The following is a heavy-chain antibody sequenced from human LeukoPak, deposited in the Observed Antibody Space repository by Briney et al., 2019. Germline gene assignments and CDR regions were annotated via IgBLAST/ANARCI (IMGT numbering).Heavy chain of an antibody. CDR3: ARQKMGGYAYYYYGMDV. V-gene: IGHV5-51*01. CDR2: IYPGDSDT. D-gene: IGHD3-22*01. Sequence: GESLKISCKGSGYSFTSYWIGWVRQMPGKGLEWMGIIYPGDSDTRYSPSFQGLVTISADKSISTAYLQWSSLKASDTAMYYCARQKMGGYAYYYYGMDVWGQGTTVTVSS. J-gene: IGHJ6*02. CDR1: GYSFTSYW.